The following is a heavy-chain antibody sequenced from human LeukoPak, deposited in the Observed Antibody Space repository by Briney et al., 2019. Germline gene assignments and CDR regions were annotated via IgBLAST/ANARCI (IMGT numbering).Heavy chain of an antibody. CDR2: INPSGGST. D-gene: IGHD3-22*01. CDR1: GYTFTSYY. Sequence: ASVKVSCKASGYTFTSYYMHWVRQAPGQGLEWMGIINPSGGSTSYAQKFQGRVTMTRDTSTSTVYMELSSLRAEDTAVYYCANYYDSSGYADAFDIWGQGTMVTVSS. J-gene: IGHJ3*02. V-gene: IGHV1-46*01. CDR3: ANYYDSSGYADAFDI.